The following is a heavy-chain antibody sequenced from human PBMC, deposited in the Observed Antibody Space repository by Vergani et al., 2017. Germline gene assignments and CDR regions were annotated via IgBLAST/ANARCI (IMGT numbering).Heavy chain of an antibody. Sequence: EVQLLESGGGLVQPGGSLRLSCAASGFTFSTYVMTWVRHAPGKGLEWVSTISSDGGSTYYADSGKGRFTSSRDNSKNTLSLKMNSLTAEDTAIYYCAGPQGTSAYYYGGFDYWGQGILVTVSS. D-gene: IGHD3-22*01. CDR3: AGPQGTSAYYYGGFDY. V-gene: IGHV3-23*01. CDR1: GFTFSTYV. J-gene: IGHJ4*02. CDR2: ISSDGGST.